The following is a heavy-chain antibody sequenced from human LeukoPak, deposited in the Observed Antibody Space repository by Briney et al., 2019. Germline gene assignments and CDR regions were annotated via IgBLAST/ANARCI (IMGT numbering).Heavy chain of an antibody. V-gene: IGHV3-21*01. CDR3: ARDVSGTHDY. CDR1: GFTFSSYS. Sequence: GGSLRLSCAASGFTFSSYSMSWVRQAPGKGLEWVSSISSSSSYIYYADSVKGRFTISRDNSKNTLYLQMNSLRAEDTAVYYCARDVSGTHDYWGRGTLVTVSS. J-gene: IGHJ4*02. CDR2: ISSSSSYI. D-gene: IGHD1-26*01.